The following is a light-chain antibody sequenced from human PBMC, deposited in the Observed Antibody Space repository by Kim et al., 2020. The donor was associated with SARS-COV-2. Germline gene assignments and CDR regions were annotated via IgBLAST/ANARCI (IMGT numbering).Light chain of an antibody. CDR2: SNN. CDR1: SSNIGSNA. V-gene: IGLV1-44*01. Sequence: QSVLTQPPSASGTPGQRVTISCSGSSSNIGSNAVNWYQQLPGTAPKLLIYSNNQRPSGVPDRFSGSKSGTSASLAISGLQSEDEADYYCATWDDSLNAVGFGGG. J-gene: IGLJ2*01. CDR3: ATWDDSLNAVG.